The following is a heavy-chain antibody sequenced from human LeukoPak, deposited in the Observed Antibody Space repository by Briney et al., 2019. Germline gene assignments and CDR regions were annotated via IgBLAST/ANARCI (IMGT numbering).Heavy chain of an antibody. CDR1: GYSISSGYY. Sequence: SETLSLTCTVSGYSISSGYYWGWIRQPPGKGLEWIGSIYYSGSTYYNPSLKSRVTISVDTSKNQFSLKLSSVTAADTAVYYCARQSGYFQHWGQGTLVTVSS. CDR2: IYYSGST. CDR3: ARQSGYFQH. V-gene: IGHV4-38-2*02. D-gene: IGHD3-10*01. J-gene: IGHJ1*01.